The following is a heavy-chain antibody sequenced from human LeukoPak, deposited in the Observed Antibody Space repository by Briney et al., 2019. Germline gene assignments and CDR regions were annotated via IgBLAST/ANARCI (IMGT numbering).Heavy chain of an antibody. J-gene: IGHJ4*02. CDR2: IRYDGSNK. V-gene: IGHV3-30*02. CDR1: GFTFSSYG. CDR3: AKQLGYCSSTSCYSFDY. Sequence: GGSLRLSCAASGFTFSSYGMHWVRQAPGKGLEWVAFIRYDGSNKYYADSVKGRFTISRDNFKNTLYLQMNSLRAEDTAVYYCAKQLGYCSSTSCYSFDYWGQGTLVTVSS. D-gene: IGHD2-2*02.